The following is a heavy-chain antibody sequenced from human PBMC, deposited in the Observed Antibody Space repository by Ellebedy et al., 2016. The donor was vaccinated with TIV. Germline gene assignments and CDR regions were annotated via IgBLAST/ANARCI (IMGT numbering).Heavy chain of an antibody. D-gene: IGHD4-23*01. J-gene: IGHJ4*02. CDR2: IIPIFATA. CDR1: GGTFSSYA. Sequence: AASVKVSCKASGGTFSSYAISWVRQAPGQGLEWMGGIIPIFATANYVQKFQRRVTITADESTYTAYMELSSLRSEDTAVYYCARVGNYYGGNPSYYFDYWGQGTLVTVSS. V-gene: IGHV1-69*13. CDR3: ARVGNYYGGNPSYYFDY.